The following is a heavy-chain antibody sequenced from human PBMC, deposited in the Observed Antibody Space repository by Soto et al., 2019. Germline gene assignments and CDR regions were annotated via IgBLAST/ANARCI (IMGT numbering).Heavy chain of an antibody. D-gene: IGHD3-16*01. CDR3: ARAVQGVNYDYIWGHITPSAFDI. CDR1: GFTFSSYW. J-gene: IGHJ3*02. V-gene: IGHV3-7*01. CDR2: IKQDGSEK. Sequence: GGSLRLSCAASGFTFSSYWMSWVRQAPGKGLEWVANIKQDGSEKHYVDSVKGRFTISRDKAKNSLYLQMNSLRAADTAVYYCARAVQGVNYDYIWGHITPSAFDIWGQGTMVTVSS.